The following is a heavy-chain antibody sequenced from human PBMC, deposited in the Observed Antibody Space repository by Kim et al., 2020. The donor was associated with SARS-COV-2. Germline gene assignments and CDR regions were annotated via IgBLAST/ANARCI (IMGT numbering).Heavy chain of an antibody. V-gene: IGHV3-74*01. CDR2: INTDGSST. D-gene: IGHD2-15*01. Sequence: GGSLRLSCAASGFTVSSSWMHWVRQAPGTGLVWVSRINTDGSSTSYADSVKGRFTISRYDAKNTLYLEMNSLRVEDTALYYCARGYAGQCSGGSCYQNWFDPSGQGTLVTVSS. CDR3: ARGYAGQCSGGSCYQNWFDP. J-gene: IGHJ5*02. CDR1: GFTVSSSW.